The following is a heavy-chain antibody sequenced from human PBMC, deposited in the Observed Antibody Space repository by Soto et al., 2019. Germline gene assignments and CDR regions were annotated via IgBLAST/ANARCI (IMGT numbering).Heavy chain of an antibody. CDR2: IYYTGST. J-gene: IGHJ6*02. D-gene: IGHD3-3*01. V-gene: IGHV4-59*01. CDR3: ARSYPNTIFGVVPSRGLDV. Sequence: PSETLSLTCIVSGGSISSNYWSWIRQPPGKGLEWIGYIYYTGSTNFNPSLKNRVIISVDTSKNQFSLKLSSVTAADTAVYYRARSYPNTIFGVVPSRGLDVWGQGTTVTVSS. CDR1: GGSISSNY.